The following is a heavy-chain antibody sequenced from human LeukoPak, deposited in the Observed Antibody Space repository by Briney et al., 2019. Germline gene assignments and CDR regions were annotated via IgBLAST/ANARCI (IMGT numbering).Heavy chain of an antibody. CDR2: VYYSGST. CDR3: ARQLPYGDFFDY. D-gene: IGHD4-17*01. J-gene: IGHJ4*02. Sequence: SETLSLTCTVSGGSVSSHRYYWGWLRQPPGKGLEWIGSVYYSGSTYYDPSLKSRVVISVDTSKNQFSLKLSSVTAADTAVYYCARQLPYGDFFDYWGQGTLVTVSS. V-gene: IGHV4-39*01. CDR1: GGSVSSHRYY.